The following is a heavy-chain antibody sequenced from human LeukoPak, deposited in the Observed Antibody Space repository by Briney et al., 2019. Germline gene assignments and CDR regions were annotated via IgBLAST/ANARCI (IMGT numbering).Heavy chain of an antibody. Sequence: GASVKVSCKASGYTFTSYAMHWVRQAPGQRLEWMGWINAGNGNTKYSQKFQGRVTITRDTSASTAYMELSSLRSEDTAVYYCAREAFYCSSTSCYFPVGVSKIFDPWGQGTLVTVSS. CDR1: GYTFTSYA. J-gene: IGHJ5*02. D-gene: IGHD2-2*01. CDR2: INAGNGNT. V-gene: IGHV1-3*01. CDR3: AREAFYCSSTSCYFPVGVSKIFDP.